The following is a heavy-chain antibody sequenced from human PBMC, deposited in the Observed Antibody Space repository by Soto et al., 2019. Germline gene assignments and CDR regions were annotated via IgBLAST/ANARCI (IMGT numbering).Heavy chain of an antibody. CDR2: INAGNGNT. V-gene: IGHV1-3*01. CDR3: ARCSGGSCYDY. CDR1: GYTFTSYA. Sequence: GASVKVSCKASGYTFTSYAMHWVRQAPGQRLEWMGWINAGNGNTKYSQKFQGRVTITRDTSASTAYMELSRLRSDDTAVYYCARCSGGSCYDYWGQGTLVTVSS. D-gene: IGHD2-15*01. J-gene: IGHJ4*02.